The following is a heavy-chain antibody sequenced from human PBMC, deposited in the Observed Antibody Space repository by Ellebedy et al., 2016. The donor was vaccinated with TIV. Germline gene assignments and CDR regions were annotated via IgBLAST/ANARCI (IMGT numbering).Heavy chain of an antibody. CDR2: ISYSGDT. D-gene: IGHD5-18*01. CDR3: ARTDTAKDAFDI. CDR1: GGSIRSTDYY. Sequence: MPSETLSLTCTVSGGSIRSTDYYRSWIRQPPGKGLEWIGYISYSGDTYYTPSLQSRVTISVDRSKNQFSLKVNSVSAADTAVYYCARTDTAKDAFDIWGQGTSVTVSS. J-gene: IGHJ3*02. V-gene: IGHV4-30-4*01.